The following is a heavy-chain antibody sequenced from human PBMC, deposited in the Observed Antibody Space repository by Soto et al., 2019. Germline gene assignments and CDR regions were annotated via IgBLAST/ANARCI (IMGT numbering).Heavy chain of an antibody. CDR1: GGTFSSYA. CDR3: ASASYYDSSGYPDAFGI. V-gene: IGHV1-69*13. Sequence: SVKVSCKASGGTFSSYAISWVRQAPGQGLEWMGGIIPIFGTANYAQKFQGRVTITADESTSTAYMELSSLRSEDTAVYYCASASYYDSSGYPDAFGIWGQGTMVTVSS. J-gene: IGHJ3*02. CDR2: IIPIFGTA. D-gene: IGHD3-22*01.